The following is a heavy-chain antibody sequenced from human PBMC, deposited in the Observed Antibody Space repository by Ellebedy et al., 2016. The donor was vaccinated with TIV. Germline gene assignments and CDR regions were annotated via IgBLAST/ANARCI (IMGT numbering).Heavy chain of an antibody. J-gene: IGHJ6*02. V-gene: IGHV1-18*01. CDR3: ARDGHYYDSGSYSVYGMDV. CDR2: SSAYNDKT. Sequence: AASVKVSCKASGYTFTKYGITWVRQAPGQGLEWMGWSSAYNDKTVYAQKFQGRVTLTTDTSTSTAYMELRSLRSDDTAVYYCARDGHYYDSGSYSVYGMDVWGQGTTVTVSS. D-gene: IGHD3-10*01. CDR1: GYTFTKYG.